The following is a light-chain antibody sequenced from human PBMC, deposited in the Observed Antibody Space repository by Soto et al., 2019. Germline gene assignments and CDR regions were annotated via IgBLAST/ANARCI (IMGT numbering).Light chain of an antibody. V-gene: IGKV3-15*01. Sequence: DIVMTQSPATLSVSPGERATLSCRASQTVNNNLAWYQQKPGQAPRLLIYGASTRATGIPGKFSGSGSGTEFTLTISSLQSEDLAVYYCQQYNNWPQTFGQGTKVDIK. CDR2: GAS. J-gene: IGKJ1*01. CDR1: QTVNNN. CDR3: QQYNNWPQT.